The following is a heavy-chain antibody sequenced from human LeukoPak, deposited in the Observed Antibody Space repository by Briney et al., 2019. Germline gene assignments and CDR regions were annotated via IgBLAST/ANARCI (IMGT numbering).Heavy chain of an antibody. V-gene: IGHV3-23*01. Sequence: GGSLRLSCAASGFTFSSYAMNWVRQAPGKGLEWVSAIGGSGGTTYYADSVKGRFTISRDNSKNTLYLQMNSLRAEDTAIYYCVRGKYCSSSCFFMDYWFDPWGQGTLVTVSS. CDR3: VRGKYCSSSCFFMDYWFDP. D-gene: IGHD2-2*01. CDR2: IGGSGGTT. J-gene: IGHJ5*02. CDR1: GFTFSSYA.